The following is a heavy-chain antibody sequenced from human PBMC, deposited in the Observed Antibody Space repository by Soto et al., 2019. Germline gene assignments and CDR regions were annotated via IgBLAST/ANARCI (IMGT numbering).Heavy chain of an antibody. D-gene: IGHD6-19*01. Sequence: QVQLQESGPGLVKPSETLSLTCTVSNGSLSSYYWSWIRQPPGKGLEWIGHIYHSGSTSYNASLKTRVTISVDKSKNQVSLKLSSVTAADTAIYYCARVHGGSGWYYLDYWGQGTLVTVSS. V-gene: IGHV4-59*01. CDR2: IYHSGST. CDR3: ARVHGGSGWYYLDY. CDR1: NGSLSSYY. J-gene: IGHJ4*02.